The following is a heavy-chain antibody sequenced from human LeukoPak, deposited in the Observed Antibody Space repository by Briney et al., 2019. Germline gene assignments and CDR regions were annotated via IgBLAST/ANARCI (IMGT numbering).Heavy chain of an antibody. Sequence: PGGSLRLSCAASGFIFSSYWMNWVRQAPGKGLEWVSYISTSGSNIYYADSVKGRFTISRDNGMSSLYLQMNSLRAEDTAVYYCARGVYDSSGYYQYWGQGTLVTVSS. J-gene: IGHJ4*02. V-gene: IGHV3-48*03. CDR1: GFIFSSYW. CDR3: ARGVYDSSGYYQY. CDR2: ISTSGSNI. D-gene: IGHD3-22*01.